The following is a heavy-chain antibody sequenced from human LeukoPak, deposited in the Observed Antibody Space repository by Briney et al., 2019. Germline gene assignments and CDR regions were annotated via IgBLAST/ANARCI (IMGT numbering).Heavy chain of an antibody. V-gene: IGHV4-34*01. CDR3: VRRARSNPPDY. D-gene: IGHD4-11*01. CDR1: GGSFSGYY. J-gene: IGHJ4*02. Sequence: SETLSLTCAVYGGSFSGYYWSWIRQPPGKGLEWIGEINHSGSTNYNPSLKSRVTISVDTSKNQFSLKLSSVTAADTAVYYCVRRARSNPPDYWGQGTLVTVSS. CDR2: INHSGST.